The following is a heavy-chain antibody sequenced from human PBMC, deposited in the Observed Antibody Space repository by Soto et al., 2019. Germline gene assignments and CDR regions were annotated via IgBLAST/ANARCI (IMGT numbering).Heavy chain of an antibody. J-gene: IGHJ4*02. CDR2: IYTSGST. CDR1: GGSISSYY. V-gene: IGHV4-4*07. Sequence: PSETLSLTCTVSGGSISSYYWSWIRQPAGKGLEWIGRIYTSGSTNYNPSLKSRVTMSVDTSKNQFSLKLSSVTAADTAVYYCARHKRVGYSYNYFDYWGQGTLVTVSS. CDR3: ARHKRVGYSYNYFDY. D-gene: IGHD5-18*01.